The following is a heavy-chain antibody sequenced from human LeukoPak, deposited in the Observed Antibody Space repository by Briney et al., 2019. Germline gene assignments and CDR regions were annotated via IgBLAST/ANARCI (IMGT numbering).Heavy chain of an antibody. CDR2: ISYDGSNK. J-gene: IGHJ5*02. V-gene: IGHV3-30*03. CDR1: GFTFSSYG. Sequence: GGSLRLSCAASGFTFSSYGMHWVRQAPGKGLEWVAVISYDGSNKYYADSVKGRFTISRDNSKNTLYLQMNSLRAEDTAVYYCAMDPGSGVRGWFDPWGQGTLVTVSS. D-gene: IGHD3-10*01. CDR3: AMDPGSGVRGWFDP.